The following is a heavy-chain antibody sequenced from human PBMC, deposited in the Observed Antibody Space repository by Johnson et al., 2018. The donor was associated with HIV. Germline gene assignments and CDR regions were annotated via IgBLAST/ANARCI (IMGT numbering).Heavy chain of an antibody. CDR3: ARGLNCTNGVCYTWAFDI. CDR2: ISYDGSNK. CDR1: GFTFSSYA. D-gene: IGHD2-8*01. J-gene: IGHJ3*02. V-gene: IGHV3-30*04. Sequence: QMQLVESGGGVVQPERSLRLSCAASGFTFSSYAMHWVRQAPGKGLEWVACISYDGSNKHYAGSVKGRLTISRDNSKNTLYLQMNSLRAEDTAVYYCARGLNCTNGVCYTWAFDIWGQGTMVTVSS.